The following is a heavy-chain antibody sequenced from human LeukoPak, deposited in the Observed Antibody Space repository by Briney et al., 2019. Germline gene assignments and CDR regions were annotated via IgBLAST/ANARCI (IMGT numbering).Heavy chain of an antibody. D-gene: IGHD2-2*01. V-gene: IGHV4-4*07. CDR3: ARCRSYCSSTSCHYNWFDP. CDR2: IYTSGST. J-gene: IGHJ5*02. CDR1: GGSISGYY. Sequence: SETLSLTCTVSGGSISGYYWSWIQQPAGKGLEWIGRIYTSGSTNYNPSLKSRVTMSVDTSKNQFSLKLSSVTAADTAVYYCARCRSYCSSTSCHYNWFDPWGQGTLVTVSS.